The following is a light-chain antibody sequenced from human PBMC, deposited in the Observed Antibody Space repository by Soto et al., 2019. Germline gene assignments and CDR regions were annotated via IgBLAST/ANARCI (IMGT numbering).Light chain of an antibody. Sequence: QSVLTQPPSASGTPGQRVTISCSGSSSNIGSNTVNWYQHLPGTAPKLLIYTNNLRPSGVPGRFSASKSGTSASLAISGLQSEDEADYYCAAWDNSLNGWVFGGGTKVTVL. CDR3: AAWDNSLNGWV. CDR2: TNN. V-gene: IGLV1-44*01. J-gene: IGLJ3*02. CDR1: SSNIGSNT.